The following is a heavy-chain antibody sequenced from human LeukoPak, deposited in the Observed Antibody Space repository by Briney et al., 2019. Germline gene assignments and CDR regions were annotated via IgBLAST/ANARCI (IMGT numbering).Heavy chain of an antibody. CDR3: AKDLMRDRWFGES. CDR2: IRYDGNDK. J-gene: IGHJ5*02. V-gene: IGHV3-30*02. Sequence: GGSLRLSRAASGFTFSYYGMHWVRQAPGKGLEWVAFIRYDGNDKFYRNSVKGRFTISRDTSRNTLYLQMNSLRPEDTAVYYCAKDLMRDRWFGESWGQGTLVTVSS. D-gene: IGHD3-10*01. CDR1: GFTFSYYG.